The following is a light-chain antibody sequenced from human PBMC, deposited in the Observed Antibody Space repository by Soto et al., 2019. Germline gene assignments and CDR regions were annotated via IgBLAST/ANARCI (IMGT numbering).Light chain of an antibody. V-gene: IGLV2-14*01. J-gene: IGLJ2*01. Sequence: QSALTQPACVSGSAGQSSTISCTGTSSDVGGYNYVSWFQQSPGKAPKVMIYEVTNRPSGVSNRFSGSKSGNTASLTISGLQAEDEADYYCSSYTSSNTLIFGGGTKVTVL. CDR3: SSYTSSNTLI. CDR1: SSDVGGYNY. CDR2: EVT.